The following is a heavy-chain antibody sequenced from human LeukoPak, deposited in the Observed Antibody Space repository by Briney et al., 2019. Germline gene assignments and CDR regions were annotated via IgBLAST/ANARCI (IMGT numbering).Heavy chain of an antibody. CDR2: IKQDGSEK. J-gene: IGHJ6*03. V-gene: IGHV3-7*01. Sequence: TGGSLRLSCAASGFTFSSYWMSWVRQAPGKGLEWVANIKQDGSEKYYVDSVKGRFTISRDNAKNSLYLQMNSLGAEDTAVYYCARCEWHYYHYYMDVWGKGTTVTVSS. D-gene: IGHD3-3*01. CDR3: ARCEWHYYHYYMDV. CDR1: GFTFSSYW.